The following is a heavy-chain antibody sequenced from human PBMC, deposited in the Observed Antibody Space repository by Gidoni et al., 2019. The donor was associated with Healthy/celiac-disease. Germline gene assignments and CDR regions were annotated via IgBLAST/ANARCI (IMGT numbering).Heavy chain of an antibody. CDR2: IYWDDDK. J-gene: IGHJ3*02. CDR1: GFSPSTSGVG. V-gene: IGHV2-5*02. D-gene: IGHD3-16*01. CDR3: AHRRDRDYIWVPGAFDI. Sequence: QITLTESGPTLVNPTQTLTLTRTFFGFSPSTSGVGVGWIRQPPGKALEWLALIYWDDDKRYSPSLKSRLTITKDTTKNQVVLTMTNMDPVDTATYYCAHRRDRDYIWVPGAFDIWGQGTMVTVSS.